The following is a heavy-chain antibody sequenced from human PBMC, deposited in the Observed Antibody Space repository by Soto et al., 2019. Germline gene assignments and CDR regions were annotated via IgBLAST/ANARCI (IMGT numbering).Heavy chain of an antibody. CDR1: GFTFDDHT. CDR2: ISWNSGSI. V-gene: IGHV3-9*01. D-gene: IGHD6-13*01. CDR3: AKLARGGSSWSDY. J-gene: IGHJ4*02. Sequence: EVQLVEPGGGLVQPGRSLRLSCEASGFTFDDHTMHWVRQAPGKGLEWVSGISWNSGSIGYADSVKGRFTISRDNAKNSLYLQMNSLRVEDTALYYCAKLARGGSSWSDYWGQGILVTVSS.